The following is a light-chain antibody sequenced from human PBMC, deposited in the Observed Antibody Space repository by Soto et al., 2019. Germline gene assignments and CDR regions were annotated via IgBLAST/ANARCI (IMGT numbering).Light chain of an antibody. J-gene: IGLJ2*01. Sequence: QSALTQPPSVSASPGQSVTIPCTATSSDVGAYNRVSWYQQYPGTLPKLMISEVNNRPSGVPDCFSGSKSGNTASLTISGLQAEDEADYYCSLYTSSSTVAFGGGTKLTVL. CDR3: SLYTSSSTVA. CDR1: SSDVGAYNR. V-gene: IGLV2-18*01. CDR2: EVN.